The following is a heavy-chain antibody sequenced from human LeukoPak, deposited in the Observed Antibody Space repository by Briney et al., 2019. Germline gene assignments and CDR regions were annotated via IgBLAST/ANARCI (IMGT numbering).Heavy chain of an antibody. D-gene: IGHD2/OR15-2a*01. CDR1: GGSISSYY. CDR3: ARHPLSAQKGDINWYFDL. J-gene: IGHJ2*01. Sequence: SETLSLTCTVSGGSISSYYWNWIRQPPGRGLEWIGYISYSGSTNYNPSLKSRVTISVDMSKNQFSLKLSSVTAADTAVYYCARHPLSAQKGDINWYFDLWGRGTLVTVSS. CDR2: ISYSGST. V-gene: IGHV4-59*08.